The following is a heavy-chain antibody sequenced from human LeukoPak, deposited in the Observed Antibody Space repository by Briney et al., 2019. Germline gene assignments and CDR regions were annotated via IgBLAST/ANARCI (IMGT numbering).Heavy chain of an antibody. Sequence: SVKVSCKASGGTFSSYAISWVRQAPGQGLEWMGGIIPIFGTANYAQKFQGRVTITADKSTSTAYMELSSLRSEDTAVYYCARRDGYTAEFDYWGQGTLVTVSS. CDR3: ARRDGYTAEFDY. CDR2: IIPIFGTA. J-gene: IGHJ4*02. V-gene: IGHV1-69*06. CDR1: GGTFSSYA. D-gene: IGHD5-24*01.